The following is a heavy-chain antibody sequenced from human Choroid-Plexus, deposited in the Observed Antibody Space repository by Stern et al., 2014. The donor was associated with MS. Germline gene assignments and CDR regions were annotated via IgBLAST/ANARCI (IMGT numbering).Heavy chain of an antibody. CDR3: AKDRQYLTYFFDH. Sequence: DQLVESGAGVVQPGRPLRLSCVASGFTFGSCAMHWVRQAPGKGLEWVAGVSNDGSNKYYADSVKGRFTISRDKSQNTLYIQMSSLRPEDTAVYYCAKDRQYLTYFFDHWGQGSLVTVSS. V-gene: IGHV3-30*18. J-gene: IGHJ5*02. D-gene: IGHD2/OR15-2a*01. CDR2: VSNDGSNK. CDR1: GFTFGSCA.